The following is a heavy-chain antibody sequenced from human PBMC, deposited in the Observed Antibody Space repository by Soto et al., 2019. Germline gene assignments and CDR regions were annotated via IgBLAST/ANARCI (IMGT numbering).Heavy chain of an antibody. CDR3: AREYYYDSSGYPGGFDY. CDR1: GGSISSGGYS. Sequence: SSETLSLTCAVSGGSISSGGYSWSWIRQPPGKGLEWIGYIYHSGSTYYSPSLKSRVTISVDRSKNQFSLKLSSVTAADTAVYYCAREYYYDSSGYPGGFDYWGQGTLVTVSS. V-gene: IGHV4-30-2*01. CDR2: IYHSGST. D-gene: IGHD3-22*01. J-gene: IGHJ4*02.